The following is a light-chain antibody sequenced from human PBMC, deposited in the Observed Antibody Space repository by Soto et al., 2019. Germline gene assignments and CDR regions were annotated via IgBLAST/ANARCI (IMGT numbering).Light chain of an antibody. V-gene: IGKV1-39*01. J-gene: IGKJ1*01. CDR1: QSIETN. CDR2: VAS. Sequence: DIQMTQSPSSLCASVGDRVTVTCLASQSIETNLNWYQQRPGQAPKLLIYVASTLQSGVPSRFSGSGSGTHFTLTISSLQPEDFPTYYCQQNQDIPPTFGQGTRVERK. CDR3: QQNQDIPPT.